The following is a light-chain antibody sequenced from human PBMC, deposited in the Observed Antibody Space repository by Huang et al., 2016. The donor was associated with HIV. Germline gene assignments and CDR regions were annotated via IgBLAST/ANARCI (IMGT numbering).Light chain of an antibody. V-gene: IGKV3-15*01. CDR1: QSVNIN. CDR2: GAS. CDR3: QQYNYWPRT. J-gene: IGKJ1*01. Sequence: EIVMTQSPATLSVSPGEGATLSCRASQSVNINLAWYLQKPGQAPRLLIYGASSRATGIPARFSGSGSGTDFTLTISSLQSEDFAVYYCQQYNYWPRTFGQGSKVEIK.